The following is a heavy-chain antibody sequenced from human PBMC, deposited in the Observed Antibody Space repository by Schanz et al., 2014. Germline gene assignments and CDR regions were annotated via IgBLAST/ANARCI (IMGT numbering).Heavy chain of an antibody. CDR2: IKHDGSVK. CDR1: GFTFSAYY. CDR3: ARAGYDADNWFDP. D-gene: IGHD2-2*01. J-gene: IGHJ5*02. V-gene: IGHV3-7*01. Sequence: EVQLVESGGGLVQPGGSLRLSCAASGFTFSAYYMDWVRQAPGTGPEWVANIKHDGSVKDYVDSVEGRFTISRDNAKNSRFLQMNSLRGEDTAVYYCARAGYDADNWFDPWGQGTLVTVSS.